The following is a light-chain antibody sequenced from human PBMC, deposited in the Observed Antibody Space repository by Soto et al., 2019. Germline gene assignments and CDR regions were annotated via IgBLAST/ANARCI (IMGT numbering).Light chain of an antibody. Sequence: IVMTQSPDSLSVSLGERATINCTSSQSLLYSVHNENYLSWFQQKPGQPPKLLIYWASTRESGVPDRFSGSVSGADFTLTISGLQAEDVAVYYCQQYAGPPWTFGQGTKVEIK. V-gene: IGKV4-1*01. CDR3: QQYAGPPWT. CDR1: QSLLYSVHNENY. J-gene: IGKJ1*01. CDR2: WAS.